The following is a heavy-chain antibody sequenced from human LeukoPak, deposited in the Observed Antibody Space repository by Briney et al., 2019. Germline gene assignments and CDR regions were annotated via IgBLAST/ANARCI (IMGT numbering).Heavy chain of an antibody. V-gene: IGHV3-48*03. CDR1: GFMFRSFE. J-gene: IGHJ4*02. D-gene: IGHD6-19*01. CDR3: ALLAVASDFDY. Sequence: HAGGSLRLSCAASGFMFRSFEMYWVRQAPGKGQEWIAYISSGATTMYYADSVKGRFTISRDDAKNSLFLQMNSLRAEDTAVYYCALLAVASDFDYWGQGALVTVSS. CDR2: ISSGATTM.